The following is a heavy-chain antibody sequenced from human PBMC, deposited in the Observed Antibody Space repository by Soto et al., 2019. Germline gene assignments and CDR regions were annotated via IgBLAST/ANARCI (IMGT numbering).Heavy chain of an antibody. CDR3: SSSSGWYYYGMDV. Sequence: GGSLRLSCAASGFTFSDYYMSWIRQAPGKGLEWVSYYADSVKGRFTISRDNAKNSLYLQMNSLRAEDTAVYYCSSSSGWYYYGMDVWGQGTTVTVSS. CDR1: GFTFSDYY. V-gene: IGHV3-11*03. J-gene: IGHJ6*02. D-gene: IGHD6-19*01.